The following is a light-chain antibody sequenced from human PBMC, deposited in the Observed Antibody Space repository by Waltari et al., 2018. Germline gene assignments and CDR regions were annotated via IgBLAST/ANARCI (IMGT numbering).Light chain of an antibody. J-gene: IGKJ1*01. Sequence: DIQMTQSPSSLSPSVGDRVTITCRASQTINRWLNWYHHSPGKAPKLLIFGASSLQSGVPSRFTGSGSGTDFSLTISSLQPEDFGTYYCQQSATSPWTFGQGTRVEIK. CDR1: QTINRW. V-gene: IGKV1-39*01. CDR3: QQSATSPWT. CDR2: GAS.